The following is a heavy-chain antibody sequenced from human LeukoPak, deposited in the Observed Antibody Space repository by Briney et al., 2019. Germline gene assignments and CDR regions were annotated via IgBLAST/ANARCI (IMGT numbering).Heavy chain of an antibody. V-gene: IGHV3-23*01. CDR2: IDGSDGAS. Sequence: PGGSLRLSCAASGFRFGSYVMSWVRQAPGKGLEYVSSIDGSDGASYYADSVKGRFTISRDNSKNTLFLQMNSLRVEDTAVYYCAKFFLPYLAGGTGSRWGQGTLVTVSS. CDR3: AKFFLPYLAGGTGSR. J-gene: IGHJ4*02. D-gene: IGHD3-10*01. CDR1: GFRFGSYV.